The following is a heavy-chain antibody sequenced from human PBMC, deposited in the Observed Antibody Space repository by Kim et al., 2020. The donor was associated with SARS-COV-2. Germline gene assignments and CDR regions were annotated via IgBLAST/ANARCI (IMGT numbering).Heavy chain of an antibody. J-gene: IGHJ4*02. V-gene: IGHV3-30*04. CDR1: GFDFSIYA. CDR2: ISSEASSQ. Sequence: GGSLRLSCAAPGFDFSIYAMHWVRQAAGKGLEWVAVISSEASSQFYAASVMGRFTISRDNSKNTLYLQMNSLGGEDTAVYYCARGGYHDTLSGYYKAAPLDFWGQGTLAT. D-gene: IGHD3-9*01. CDR3: ARGGYHDTLSGYYKAAPLDF.